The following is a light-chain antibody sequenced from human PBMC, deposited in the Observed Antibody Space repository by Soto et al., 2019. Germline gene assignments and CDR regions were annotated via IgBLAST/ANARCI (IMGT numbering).Light chain of an antibody. Sequence: DIQMTQSPSSLSASVGDRVTITCRASQGISNYLAWYQQKPGKVPKLLIYAASTLQSGVPSRFSGSGSGTDCTLTISSLQPEDVATYSCQKYNSASWTFGQGTKVEIK. J-gene: IGKJ1*01. CDR3: QKYNSASWT. V-gene: IGKV1-27*01. CDR2: AAS. CDR1: QGISNY.